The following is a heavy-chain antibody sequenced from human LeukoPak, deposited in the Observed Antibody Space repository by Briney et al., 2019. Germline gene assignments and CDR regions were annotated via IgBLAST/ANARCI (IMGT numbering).Heavy chain of an antibody. CDR3: TRPSYDSSVSGVVY. CDR2: IRRKANSYAT. CDR1: GFTFSGSA. J-gene: IGHJ4*02. Sequence: GGSLRLSCATSGFTFSGSAIHWVRQASGKGLEWVGRIRRKANSYATTDAASVKGRFTISRDDSKNTAYLQMNSQKTEDTAVYYCTRPSYDSSVSGVVYWGQGTLVTVSS. D-gene: IGHD3-22*01. V-gene: IGHV3-73*01.